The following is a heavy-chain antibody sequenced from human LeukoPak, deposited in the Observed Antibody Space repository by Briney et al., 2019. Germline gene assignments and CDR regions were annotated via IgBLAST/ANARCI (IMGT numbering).Heavy chain of an antibody. CDR3: AGFSHKGV. Sequence: GGSLRLSCAASGFTVSNNYMSWVRQAPGKGLEWVALIYSGGSTYYEDFVKGRFTISRDNSKNTLYLQMSSLRAEDTAVYYCAGFSHKGVWGQGTTVTVSS. V-gene: IGHV3-66*01. CDR2: IYSGGST. J-gene: IGHJ6*02. CDR1: GFTVSNNY.